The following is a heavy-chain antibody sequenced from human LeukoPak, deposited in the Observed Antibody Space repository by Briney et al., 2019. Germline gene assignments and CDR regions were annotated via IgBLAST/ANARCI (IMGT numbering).Heavy chain of an antibody. CDR3: ARSSSWPYFDY. CDR2: ISYDGSNK. CDR1: GFTFSSYA. J-gene: IGHJ4*02. D-gene: IGHD6-13*01. Sequence: PGGSLRLSCAASGFTFSSYAMHWVRQAPGKGLEWVAVISYDGSNKYYADSVKGRFTISRDNSKNTLYPQMNSLRAEDTAVYYCARSSSWPYFDYWGQGTLVTVSS. V-gene: IGHV3-30-3*01.